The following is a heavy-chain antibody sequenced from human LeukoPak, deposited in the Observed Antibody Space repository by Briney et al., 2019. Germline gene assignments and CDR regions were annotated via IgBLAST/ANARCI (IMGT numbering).Heavy chain of an antibody. V-gene: IGHV4-38-2*02. CDR2: IHHSGST. J-gene: IGHJ4*02. Sequence: SETLSLTCTVSGYFISSGYYWGWIRQPPGKGLQWIGSIHHSGSTYYNPSLKSRVAISVDTSKNQFSLKLSSVTAADTAVYYCARRLRLGEFVDYWGQGTLVTVSS. CDR1: GYFISSGYY. CDR3: ARRLRLGEFVDY. D-gene: IGHD3-16*01.